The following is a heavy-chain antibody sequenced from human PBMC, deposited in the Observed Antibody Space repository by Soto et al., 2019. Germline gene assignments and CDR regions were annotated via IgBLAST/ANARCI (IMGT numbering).Heavy chain of an antibody. V-gene: IGHV1-18*04. CDR3: ARDHGSYGMDV. CDR1: GYTFTSYG. CDR2: ISAYNGNT. D-gene: IGHD3-10*01. Sequence: ASVKVSCKASGYTFTSYGISWVRQAPGQVLEWMGWISAYNGNTNYAQKLQGRVTMTTDTSTSKAYMELRSLRSDDTAAYYCARDHGSYGMDVWGQGTTVTVYS. J-gene: IGHJ6*02.